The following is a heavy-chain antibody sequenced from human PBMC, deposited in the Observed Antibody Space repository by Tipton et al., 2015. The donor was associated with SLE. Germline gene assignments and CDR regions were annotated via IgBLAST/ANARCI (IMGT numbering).Heavy chain of an antibody. CDR2: IYHSGST. Sequence: TLSLTCAVSGGSISSSNWWSWVRQPPGKGLEWIGEIYHSGSTNYNPSLKSRDTISVDKSKNQFSLKLSSVTAADTAVYYCARGGSGSYHWYFDLWGRGTLVTVSS. V-gene: IGHV4-4*02. D-gene: IGHD1-26*01. CDR3: ARGGSGSYHWYFDL. J-gene: IGHJ2*01. CDR1: GGSISSSNW.